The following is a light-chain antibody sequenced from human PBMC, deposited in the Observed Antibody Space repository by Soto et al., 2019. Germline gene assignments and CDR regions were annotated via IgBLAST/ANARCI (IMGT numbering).Light chain of an antibody. CDR3: QQYGSSIT. J-gene: IGKJ5*01. Sequence: EIVLTQSPGTLSLFPWERATLSCRASQSVSSSYLAWYQQKPGQAPRLLIYAASSRATGIPDRFSGSGSGTDFTLTINRLEPEDFAVYYCQQYGSSITFGQGTRLEIK. CDR1: QSVSSSY. V-gene: IGKV3-20*01. CDR2: AAS.